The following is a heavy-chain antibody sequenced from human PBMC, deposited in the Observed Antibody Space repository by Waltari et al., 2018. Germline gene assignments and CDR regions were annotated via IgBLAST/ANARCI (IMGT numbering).Heavy chain of an antibody. J-gene: IGHJ4*02. Sequence: QLQLQESGPGLVKPSGTLSLICAVSGYSMSTSDYWSWVRQPPGKGLEWIGQVRGDGKTNYNPSFASRVTMSLDTSTYHFALKLTSATAADTALYYCARDRGRGLYLDTWGQGTLVTVSP. D-gene: IGHD1-1*01. V-gene: IGHV4-4*02. CDR3: ARDRGRGLYLDT. CDR1: GYSMSTSDY. CDR2: VRGDGKT.